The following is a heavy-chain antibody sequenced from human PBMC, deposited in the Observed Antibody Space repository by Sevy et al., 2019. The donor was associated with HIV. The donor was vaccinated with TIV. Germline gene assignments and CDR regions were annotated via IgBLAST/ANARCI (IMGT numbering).Heavy chain of an antibody. D-gene: IGHD3-22*01. CDR2: INTNTGNP. V-gene: IGHV7-4-1*02. CDR3: ARGNGYYYDSSGYYSRFDY. CDR1: GYTFTSYA. Sequence: ASVKVSCKASGYTFTSYAMNWVRQAPGQGLEWMGWINTNTGNPTYAQGFTGPFVFSLDTSVSTAYVQISSLKAEDTAVYYCARGNGYYYDSSGYYSRFDYWGQGTLVTVSS. J-gene: IGHJ4*02.